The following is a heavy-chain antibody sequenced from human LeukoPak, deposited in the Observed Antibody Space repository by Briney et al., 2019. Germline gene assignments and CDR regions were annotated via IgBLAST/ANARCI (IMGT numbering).Heavy chain of an antibody. CDR2: MNPNSGNT. J-gene: IGHJ4*02. CDR1: GYTFTSYD. D-gene: IGHD3-10*01. V-gene: IGHV1-8*03. CDR3: ARRRYGSGSLLYY. Sequence: ASVKVSCKASGYTFTSYDINWVRQTTGQGLEWMGWMNPNSGNTGYAQKFQGRVTITGNTSITTAYMELSSLRSEDTAVYYCARRRYGSGSLLYYWGQGTLVTVSS.